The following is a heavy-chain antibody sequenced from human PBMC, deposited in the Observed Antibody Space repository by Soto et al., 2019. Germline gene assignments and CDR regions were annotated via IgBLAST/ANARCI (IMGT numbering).Heavy chain of an antibody. Sequence: PGGSLRLSCAASGFSFSSFAMHWVRQAPGKGLEWVAVISYDRGNQFYADSVKGRFTISGDNINDTLYLQMNSLRAEDTAVYFCARDAYYYGAGTYYNYFDYWGQGTLVTVSS. CDR3: ARDAYYYGAGTYYNYFDY. CDR2: ISYDRGNQ. CDR1: GFSFSSFA. D-gene: IGHD3-10*01. J-gene: IGHJ4*02. V-gene: IGHV3-30-3*01.